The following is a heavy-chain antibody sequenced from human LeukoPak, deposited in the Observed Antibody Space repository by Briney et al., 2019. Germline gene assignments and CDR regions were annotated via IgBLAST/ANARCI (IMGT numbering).Heavy chain of an antibody. Sequence: SETLSLTCTVSGGSISSSSYYWGWIRQPPGKGLEWIGSIYYSGSTYYSPSLKSRVTISVDTSKNQFSLKLSSVTAADTAVYYCARTLHLSGSSSWYFDLWGRGTLVTVSS. CDR2: IYYSGST. J-gene: IGHJ2*01. CDR3: ARTLHLSGSSSWYFDL. CDR1: GGSISSSSYY. V-gene: IGHV4-39*07. D-gene: IGHD6-6*01.